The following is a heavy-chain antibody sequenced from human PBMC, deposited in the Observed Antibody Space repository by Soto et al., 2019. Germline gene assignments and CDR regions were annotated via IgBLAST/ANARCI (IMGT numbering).Heavy chain of an antibody. Sequence: QVQLVQSGAEVKKPGASVKVSCKASGYTFTNYAMHWVRQAPGQRLEWMGWLNAAIGNTKYSQKFQGSVTITRDTSANTAYMELSSLRSEDTAVYYCARMNVYGSGSYSFDYWGQGTLVTVSS. CDR3: ARMNVYGSGSYSFDY. J-gene: IGHJ4*02. V-gene: IGHV1-3*01. CDR1: GYTFTNYA. CDR2: LNAAIGNT. D-gene: IGHD3-10*01.